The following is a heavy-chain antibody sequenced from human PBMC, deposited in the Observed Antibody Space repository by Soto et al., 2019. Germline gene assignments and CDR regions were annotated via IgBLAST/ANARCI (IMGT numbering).Heavy chain of an antibody. CDR1: GGTFSSYA. V-gene: IGHV1-69*01. Sequence: QVQLVQSGAEVKKPGSSVKVSCKASGGTFSSYAISWVRQAPGQGLEWMGGIIPIFGTANYAQKFQGRVTITADESTSTAYMELSRLRSEDTAVYYCARVGGGSIAARPYYYYGMDVWGQGTTVTVSS. D-gene: IGHD6-6*01. CDR2: IIPIFGTA. CDR3: ARVGGGSIAARPYYYYGMDV. J-gene: IGHJ6*02.